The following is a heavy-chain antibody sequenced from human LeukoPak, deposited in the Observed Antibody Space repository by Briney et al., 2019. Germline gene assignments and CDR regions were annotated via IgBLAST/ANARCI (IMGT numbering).Heavy chain of an antibody. V-gene: IGHV1-69*13. CDR3: ATAVETRYGMDV. J-gene: IGHJ6*02. CDR2: IIPIFGTA. Sequence: SVTVSRTASGGTFSSYAISWVRQAPGQGLEWMGGIIPIFGTANYAQKFQGRVTITADESTSTAYMELSSLRSEDTAVYYCATAVETRYGMDVWGQGTTVTVSS. D-gene: IGHD3-3*01. CDR1: GGTFSSYA.